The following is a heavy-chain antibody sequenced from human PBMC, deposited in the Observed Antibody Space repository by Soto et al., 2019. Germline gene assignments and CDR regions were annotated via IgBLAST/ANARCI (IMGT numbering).Heavy chain of an antibody. CDR1: GFSFSSYA. V-gene: IGHV3-23*01. Sequence: EVILLESGGDLVAPGESLRLSCVASGFSFSSYALTWVRQAPGKGLEWVADISGQGGTTYYADSVKGRFTISRDNSKNTLSLQMTSLRSEDTAVYFCARGPDDSDVPRWDYWGQGTLVTVSS. J-gene: IGHJ4*02. CDR2: ISGQGGTT. CDR3: ARGPDDSDVPRWDY. D-gene: IGHD4-17*01.